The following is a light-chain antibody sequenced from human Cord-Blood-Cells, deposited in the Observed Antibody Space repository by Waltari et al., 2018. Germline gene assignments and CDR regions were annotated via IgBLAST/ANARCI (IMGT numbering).Light chain of an antibody. V-gene: IGKV1-5*03. CDR3: QQYNSYSPRLT. J-gene: IGKJ4*01. CDR2: KAS. CDR1: QSSSSW. Sequence: DIQMTQSPSPLSASVGDRVTITCRASQSSSSWLAWYQQKTGKAPKLLIYKASSLESGVPSRFSGSGSGTEFTLTISSLQPDDFATYYCQQYNSYSPRLTFGGGTKVEIK.